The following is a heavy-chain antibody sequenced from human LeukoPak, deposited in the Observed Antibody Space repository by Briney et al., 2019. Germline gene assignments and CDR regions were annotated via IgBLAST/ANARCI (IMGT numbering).Heavy chain of an antibody. Sequence: SETLSLTCAVSRGSIFSNNWWSWVRQPPGKGLEWIGQIFHSGTTSYSPSLKSRVTISVDKSKNQFSLKLTSVTAADTAVYYCARRVRYCSSTSCYVRFDYWGQGTLVTVSS. CDR1: RGSIFSNNW. CDR3: ARRVRYCSSTSCYVRFDY. V-gene: IGHV4-4*02. J-gene: IGHJ4*02. D-gene: IGHD2-2*01. CDR2: IFHSGTT.